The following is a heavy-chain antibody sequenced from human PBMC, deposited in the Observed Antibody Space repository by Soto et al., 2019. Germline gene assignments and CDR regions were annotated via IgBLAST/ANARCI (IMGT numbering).Heavy chain of an antibody. Sequence: PSETLSLTCAVYGGSFSGHSWSWIRQPPGKGLEWIGEIFFGGSTNYSPSLKSRVTISVDTSRNYFSLELSSVTAADTAVYYCARPHFESNTFYYYFDYWGRGTLVTVSS. CDR3: ARPHFESNTFYYYFDY. V-gene: IGHV4-34*12. J-gene: IGHJ4*02. CDR2: IFFGGST. D-gene: IGHD3-22*01. CDR1: GGSFSGHS.